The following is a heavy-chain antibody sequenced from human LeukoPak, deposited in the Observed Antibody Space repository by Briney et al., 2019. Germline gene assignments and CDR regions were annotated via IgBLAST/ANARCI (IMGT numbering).Heavy chain of an antibody. J-gene: IGHJ5*02. CDR1: GGSFSGYY. CDR3: ARGGDCSSTSCPGGFDP. Sequence: SETLSLTCAVYGGSFSGYYWSWIRQPPGKGLEWIGEINHSGSTNYNPSLKSRVTISVDTSKNQFSLKLSSVTAADTAVYYCARGGDCSSTSCPGGFDPWGQGILVTVSS. V-gene: IGHV4-34*01. D-gene: IGHD2-2*01. CDR2: INHSGST.